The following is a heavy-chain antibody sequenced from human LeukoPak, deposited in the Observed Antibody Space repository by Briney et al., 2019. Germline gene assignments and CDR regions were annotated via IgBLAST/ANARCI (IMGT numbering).Heavy chain of an antibody. V-gene: IGHV4-34*01. CDR1: GESFIGYF. D-gene: IGHD3-22*01. CDR3: ARTSGFFDRIGSYQQNPYCFEY. J-gene: IGHJ4*02. Sequence: SETLSLTCAVSGESFIGYFWTWIRQPPGKGLEWIGEINHSGRTSYNPSLKSRLSISVDMSKNQFSLRLTSVTAADTAVYYCARTSGFFDRIGSYQQNPYCFEYWGQGSLVTVSS. CDR2: INHSGRT.